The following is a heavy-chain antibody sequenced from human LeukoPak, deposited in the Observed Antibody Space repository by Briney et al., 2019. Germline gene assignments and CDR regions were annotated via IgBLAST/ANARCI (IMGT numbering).Heavy chain of an antibody. Sequence: PGGSLRLSCAASGFTFSSYGMHWVRQAPGKGLEWVAVIWYDGSNKYYADSVKGRSTISRDNSKNTLYLQMNSLRAEDTAVYYCARGSPRVMYYYDSTGSLYYFDYWGQGTLVTVSS. CDR1: GFTFSSYG. CDR2: IWYDGSNK. CDR3: ARGSPRVMYYYDSTGSLYYFDY. J-gene: IGHJ4*02. V-gene: IGHV3-33*01. D-gene: IGHD3-22*01.